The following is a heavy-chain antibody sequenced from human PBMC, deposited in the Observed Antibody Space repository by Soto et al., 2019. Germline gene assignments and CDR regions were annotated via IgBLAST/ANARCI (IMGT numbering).Heavy chain of an antibody. CDR3: AARGYSYGNDAFDI. Sequence: QVQLVESGGGVVQPGRSLRLSCAAPGFTFSSYGMHWVRQAPGKGLEWVAVISYDGSDKYYADSVKGRFTISRDNSKNTVYLQMNSLRAEDTAVYYCAARGYSYGNDAFDIWGQGTMVTVSS. D-gene: IGHD5-18*01. J-gene: IGHJ3*02. CDR1: GFTFSSYG. V-gene: IGHV3-30*03. CDR2: ISYDGSDK.